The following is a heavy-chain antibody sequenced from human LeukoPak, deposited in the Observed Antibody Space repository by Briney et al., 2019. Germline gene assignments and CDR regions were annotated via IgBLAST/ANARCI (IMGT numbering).Heavy chain of an antibody. CDR3: ARNFDMKEFDP. Sequence: APVNVSYTPSEYTFTPYYLNWGSQAPGQGLGWMRWINSDSSFTKYAQKFQGRVTMTRDTSITTVYMDLTRLTSDDTAVYYCARNFDMKEFDPWGQGTLVTVSS. CDR1: EYTFTPYY. V-gene: IGHV1-2*02. J-gene: IGHJ5*02. CDR2: INSDSSFT. D-gene: IGHD3-9*01.